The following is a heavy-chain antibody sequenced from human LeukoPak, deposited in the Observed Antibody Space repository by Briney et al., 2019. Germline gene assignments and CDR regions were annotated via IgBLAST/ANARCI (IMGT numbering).Heavy chain of an antibody. D-gene: IGHD3-3*01. CDR1: GFTFSSYA. Sequence: PGGSLRLSCAASGFTFSSYAMSWVRQAPGKGLEWVSAISGSGGSTYYADSVKGRFTISRDNSKNTLYLRMNSLRAEDTAVYYCAKDVDFWSGRGYFDYWGQGTLVTVSS. J-gene: IGHJ4*02. CDR2: ISGSGGST. CDR3: AKDVDFWSGRGYFDY. V-gene: IGHV3-23*01.